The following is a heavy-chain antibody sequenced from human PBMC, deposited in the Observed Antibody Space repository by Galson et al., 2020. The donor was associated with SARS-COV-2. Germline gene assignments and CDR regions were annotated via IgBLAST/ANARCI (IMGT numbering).Heavy chain of an antibody. CDR1: GFTFNNAW. V-gene: IGHV3-15*01. D-gene: IGHD3-3*01. Sequence: GESLKISCVVSGFTFNNAWMTWVRQAPGKGLEWVGRIKSKTDGETIDYAAPVKGRFTISRDDSKSTLYLQMNSLKIEDTALYYCTTGMTIFGIVYFDYWGQGTLVTVSS. CDR3: TTGMTIFGIVYFDY. CDR2: IKSKTDGETI. J-gene: IGHJ4*02.